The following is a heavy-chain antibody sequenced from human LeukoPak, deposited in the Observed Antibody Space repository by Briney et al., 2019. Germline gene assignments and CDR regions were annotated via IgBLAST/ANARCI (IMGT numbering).Heavy chain of an antibody. CDR3: ARSPEAYDSCGCDY. Sequence: GGSLRLSCAASGFTFSDYSMNWVRQAPGKGLEWVSSISSNSAYLYYVDSLRGRFTVSRDNAKSSLSLQMNSLRVEDTAVYYCARSPEAYDSCGCDYWGQGTLVTVSS. V-gene: IGHV3-21*01. CDR2: ISSNSAYL. J-gene: IGHJ4*02. CDR1: GFTFSDYS. D-gene: IGHD3-22*01.